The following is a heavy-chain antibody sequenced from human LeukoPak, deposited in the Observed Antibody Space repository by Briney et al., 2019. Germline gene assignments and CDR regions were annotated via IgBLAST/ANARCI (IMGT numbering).Heavy chain of an antibody. V-gene: IGHV1-2*02. D-gene: IGHD5-24*01. CDR1: GYSFIAYY. CDR2: INPKTGDT. Sequence: GASVNVSCKTSGYSFIAYYIHWVRQAPGQGLEWMGWINPKTGDTRYAQKLRGRVTMTRDTSVSTVYMDLSGLRSDDTAVYFCARDGYRNELDHWGRGTRVTVSS. J-gene: IGHJ4*02. CDR3: ARDGYRNELDH.